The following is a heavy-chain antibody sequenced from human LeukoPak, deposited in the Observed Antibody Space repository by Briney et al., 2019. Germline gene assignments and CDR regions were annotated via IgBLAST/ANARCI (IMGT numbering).Heavy chain of an antibody. CDR1: GGFISSGY. D-gene: IGHD2-15*01. J-gene: IGHJ3*02. CDR3: ARLPVVVVAAPKKNAFDI. Sequence: SETLSLTCTVSGGFISSGYWSWIRQPPGKGLEWIGYIYYSGSTNYNPSLKSRVTISVDTSKNQFSLKLSSMTAADAAVYYCARLPVVVVAAPKKNAFDIWSQGTMVTVSS. CDR2: IYYSGST. V-gene: IGHV4-59*01.